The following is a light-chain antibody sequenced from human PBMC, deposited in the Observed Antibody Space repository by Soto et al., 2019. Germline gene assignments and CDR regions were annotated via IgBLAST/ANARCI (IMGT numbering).Light chain of an antibody. V-gene: IGKV3-11*01. J-gene: IGKJ5*01. CDR3: QQRSNWPT. Sequence: EIVLTQSPGTLSLSPGERATLSCRASQSAGNFLAWYQQKPGQAPRLLIYGASNRATGIPARFSGSGSGTDFTLTISSLEPEDFAVYYCQQRSNWPTFGQGTRLEIK. CDR2: GAS. CDR1: QSAGNF.